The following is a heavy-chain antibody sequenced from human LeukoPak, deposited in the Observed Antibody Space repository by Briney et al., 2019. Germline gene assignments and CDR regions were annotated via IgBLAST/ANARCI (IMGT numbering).Heavy chain of an antibody. CDR2: IYYSGST. CDR1: GXSISSSSDY. D-gene: IGHD3-22*01. Sequence: SETLSLTCTVSGXSISSSSDYWGWIRQPPGKGLEWIGSIYYSGSTYYNPSLKSRVTISVDTSKNQFSLKLSSVTAADTAVYYCARHRPTKSAYDSSGQPIGTDTYYFDYWGQGTLVTVSS. CDR3: ARHRPTKSAYDSSGQPIGTDTYYFDY. V-gene: IGHV4-39*01. J-gene: IGHJ4*02.